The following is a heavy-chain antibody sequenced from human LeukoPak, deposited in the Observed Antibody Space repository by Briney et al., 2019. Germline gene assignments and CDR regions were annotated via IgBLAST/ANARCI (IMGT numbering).Heavy chain of an antibody. J-gene: IGHJ4*02. CDR1: GFTFSSYW. D-gene: IGHD2-15*01. CDR2: INQDGSEK. Sequence: GGSLRLSCAVSGFTFSSYWMSWVRQAPGKGLEWVANINQDGSEKYYVDSLKGRFTISRDNAKNSLYLEMNSLRAEDTAVYYCARALVGDGSSAYRGQGTLVTVSS. CDR3: ARALVGDGSSAY. V-gene: IGHV3-7*05.